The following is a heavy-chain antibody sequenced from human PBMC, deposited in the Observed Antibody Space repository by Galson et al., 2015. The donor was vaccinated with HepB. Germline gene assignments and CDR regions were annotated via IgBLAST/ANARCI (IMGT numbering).Heavy chain of an antibody. J-gene: IGHJ6*03. Sequence: SVKVSCKASGYTFTDYVVNWVRQAPGQGLEWMGWMNTNTGKPTYAPGFAGRFVFSLDTSVTTAYLQICSLETDDTAVYYCARSPLRFLDWLPYYDYYYMDVGGEGTTVTVSS. CDR2: MNTNTGKP. D-gene: IGHD3-3*01. CDR3: ARSPLRFLDWLPYYDYYYMDV. CDR1: GYTFTDYV. V-gene: IGHV7-4-1*01.